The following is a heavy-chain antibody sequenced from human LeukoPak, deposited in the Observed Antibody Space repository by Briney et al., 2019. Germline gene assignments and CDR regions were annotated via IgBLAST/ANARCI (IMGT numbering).Heavy chain of an antibody. Sequence: SETLSLTCTVSGGSITSAGDYWSWIRQPPGKGLEWIGYVYHTGSTYYSPSLKSRVTISVDRSENQFSLKLSSVTAADTAVYYCARRPGGGYGSGNWFDPWGQGTLVTVSS. V-gene: IGHV4-30-2*01. J-gene: IGHJ5*02. D-gene: IGHD3-10*01. CDR2: VYHTGST. CDR3: ARRPGGGYGSGNWFDP. CDR1: GGSITSAGDY.